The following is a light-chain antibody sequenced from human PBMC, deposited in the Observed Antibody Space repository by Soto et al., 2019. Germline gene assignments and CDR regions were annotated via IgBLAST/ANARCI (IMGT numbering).Light chain of an antibody. Sequence: QSLMSQPASLSGSPGQSFTISCPGISSDVGSYNLVSWYQQHPDEAPQLIIYEVSKRPSGVSNRCSGSKSGNTASLTISGLQTEDEADYYCCSYAGRSHYVFGTGTKVTV. CDR1: SSDVGSYNL. J-gene: IGLJ1*01. CDR2: EVS. CDR3: CSYAGRSHYV. V-gene: IGLV2-23*02.